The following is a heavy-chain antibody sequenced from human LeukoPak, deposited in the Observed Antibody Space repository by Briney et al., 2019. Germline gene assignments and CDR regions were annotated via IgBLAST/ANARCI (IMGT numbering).Heavy chain of an antibody. CDR1: GGSISSYY. CDR2: IYYSGST. V-gene: IGHV4-59*01. D-gene: IGHD3-22*01. CDR3: ARERLGYYDRSGLDY. Sequence: SETLSLTCTVSGGSISSYYWNWIRQPPGKGLEWIGYIYYSGSTNYNPSLKSRVTPSVDTSKNQFSLKLSSVTAADTAVYYCARERLGYYDRSGLDYWGQGTLVTVTS. J-gene: IGHJ4*02.